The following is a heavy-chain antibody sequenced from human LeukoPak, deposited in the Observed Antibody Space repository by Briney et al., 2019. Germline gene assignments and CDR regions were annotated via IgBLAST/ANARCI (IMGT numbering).Heavy chain of an antibody. CDR2: FYHSGST. Sequence: SETLSLTCTVSGGSISSYYWSWIRQPPGKGLEWIGYFYHSGSTNSNPSLKSRVTISADTSQNRFSLKLTSVTAADTAVYYCARGRDYFSVDYWGRGTLVTVSS. CDR1: GGSISSYY. J-gene: IGHJ4*02. D-gene: IGHD4-17*01. CDR3: ARGRDYFSVDY. V-gene: IGHV4-59*01.